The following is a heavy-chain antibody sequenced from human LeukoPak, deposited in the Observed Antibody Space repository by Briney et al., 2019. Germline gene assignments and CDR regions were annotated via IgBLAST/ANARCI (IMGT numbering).Heavy chain of an antibody. CDR2: INYSGST. D-gene: IGHD4/OR15-4a*01. V-gene: IGHV4-34*01. Sequence: SETLSLTCAVYSGSFNSYYWAWIRQPPGKGLEWIGEINYSGSTKYSPSLKSRVTMSVDTSKNQFSLKLNSVTAADTAVYYCARDGRNYEGYYYYYYMDVWGKGTTVTVSS. CDR1: SGSFNSYY. J-gene: IGHJ6*03. CDR3: ARDGRNYEGYYYYYYMDV.